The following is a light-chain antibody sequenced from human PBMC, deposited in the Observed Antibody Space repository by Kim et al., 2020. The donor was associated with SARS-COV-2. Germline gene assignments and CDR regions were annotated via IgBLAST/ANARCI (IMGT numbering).Light chain of an antibody. J-gene: IGLJ1*01. CDR3: AAWDDRLNGHV. CDR1: SSNIGNNA. V-gene: IGLV1-36*01. Sequence: QSVLTLPPSVSEAPRQRVTISCSGSSSNIGNNAVNWYQQLPGKAPKLLIYYDDLLPSGVSDRFSGSKSGTSASLAISGLQSEDEADYYCAAWDDRLNGHVFGTWTKVTVL. CDR2: YDD.